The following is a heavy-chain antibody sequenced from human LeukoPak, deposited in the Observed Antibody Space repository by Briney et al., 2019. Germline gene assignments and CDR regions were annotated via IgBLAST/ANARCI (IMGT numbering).Heavy chain of an antibody. Sequence: GGSLRLSCAASGFTFSSYSMNWVRQAPGKGLEWVSYISSSSSTIYYADSVKGRFTISRDNAKNSLYLQMNSLRAEDTAVYYCARDRRYSISLNWFDPWGQGTLVTVSS. J-gene: IGHJ5*02. CDR2: ISSSSSTI. V-gene: IGHV3-48*01. CDR1: GFTFSSYS. D-gene: IGHD6-13*01. CDR3: ARDRRYSISLNWFDP.